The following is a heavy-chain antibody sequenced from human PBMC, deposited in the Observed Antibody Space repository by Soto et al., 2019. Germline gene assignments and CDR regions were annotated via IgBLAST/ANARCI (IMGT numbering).Heavy chain of an antibody. CDR2: IIPIFRTA. CDR1: GGTFSTYA. D-gene: IGHD2-8*01. CDR3: ARETKAKYFDS. Sequence: QVQLVQSGAVVKKPGSSVKVSCKASGGTFSTYAFTWVRQAPGQGLEWMGGIIPIFRTANYAQNFQGRVTITADESTNTAYMELSSLRSEDTAVYYCARETKAKYFDSWGQGTLVTVSS. V-gene: IGHV1-69*12. J-gene: IGHJ4*02.